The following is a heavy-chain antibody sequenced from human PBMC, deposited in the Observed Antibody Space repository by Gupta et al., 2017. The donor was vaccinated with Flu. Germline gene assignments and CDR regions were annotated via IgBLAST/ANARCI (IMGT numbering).Heavy chain of an antibody. V-gene: IGHV3-74*01. D-gene: IGHD3-10*01. Sequence: HWVRKAPGKGLVWASRINSDGSSTSYADSVKGRFTISRDNAKNTLCLQMKSLRVEDTDRYDCTRGGAGRLGDYWGQGTLVTVSS. CDR2: INSDGSST. J-gene: IGHJ4*02. CDR3: TRGGAGRLGDY.